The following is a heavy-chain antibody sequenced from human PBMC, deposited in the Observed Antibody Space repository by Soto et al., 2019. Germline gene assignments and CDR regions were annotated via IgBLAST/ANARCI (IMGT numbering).Heavy chain of an antibody. CDR2: IYWDDDK. D-gene: IGHD3-3*01. CDR1: GFSLTTSGVG. V-gene: IGHV2-5*02. Sequence: QITLNESGPTQVKPRQTLTLTCTFSGFSLTTSGVGVGWIRQSPGKAPEWLALIYWDDDKRYSPSLKSRLTSTQDTSKNQVVLTMAALDPADTATYYCAHRVLRTVFGLVTTTAIYFDFWGQGTPVAVSS. CDR3: AHRVLRTVFGLVTTTAIYFDF. J-gene: IGHJ4*02.